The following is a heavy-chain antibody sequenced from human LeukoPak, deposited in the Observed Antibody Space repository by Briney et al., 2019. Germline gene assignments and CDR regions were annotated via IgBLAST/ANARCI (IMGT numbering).Heavy chain of an antibody. J-gene: IGHJ2*01. Sequence: GGSLRLSCAATGFTFSTYSMNWVRQAPGNVLELVSSISSGGNYIYYADSVKGRFTISRDNAKNSLYLQMNSLRAEETAVYYCARAGILVAGTDWYFDLWGRGTLVTVSS. CDR2: ISSGGNYI. D-gene: IGHD6-19*01. V-gene: IGHV3-21*01. CDR1: GFTFSTYS. CDR3: ARAGILVAGTDWYFDL.